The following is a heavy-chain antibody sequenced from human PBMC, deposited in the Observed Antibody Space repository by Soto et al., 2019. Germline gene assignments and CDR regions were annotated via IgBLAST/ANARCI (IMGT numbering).Heavy chain of an antibody. CDR1: GYTFTSYG. CDR3: ARGSKGHYDFWSGFFGQYGTDV. J-gene: IGHJ6*02. V-gene: IGHV1-18*04. D-gene: IGHD3-3*01. CDR2: ISAYNGNT. Sequence: ASVKVSCKASGYTFTSYGISWVRQAPGQGLEWMGWISAYNGNTNYAQKLQGRVTMATDTSTSTAYMELRSLRSDDTAVYYCARGSKGHYDFWSGFFGQYGTDVWGQGTTVTVSS.